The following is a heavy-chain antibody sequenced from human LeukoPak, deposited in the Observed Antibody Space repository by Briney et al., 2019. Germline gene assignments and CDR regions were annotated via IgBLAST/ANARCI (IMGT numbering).Heavy chain of an antibody. Sequence: SETLSLTCTVSGGSLRDSETWGWVRQPPGKGPEWLANIHSDGRTASNWSVKRRLVISQDRSTNQFSLRLTSVTAADTAFYYCAKVLTAARLDVWGQGILVTISS. D-gene: IGHD6-25*01. J-gene: IGHJ4*02. CDR2: IHSDGRT. CDR1: GGSLRDSET. CDR3: AKVLTAARLDV. V-gene: IGHV4-39*07.